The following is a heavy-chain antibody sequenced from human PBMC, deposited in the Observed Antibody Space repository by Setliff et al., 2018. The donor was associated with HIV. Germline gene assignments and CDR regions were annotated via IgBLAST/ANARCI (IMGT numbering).Heavy chain of an antibody. CDR3: AKSPNRYSPLDWFDP. Sequence: GGSLRLSCVGAGVTSRNYWMHRVRQAPGKGLEWVSGISWNSGSIGYADSVKGRFTISRDNAKNSLYLQMNSLRSEDTALYYCAKSPNRYSPLDWFDPWGQGTLVTVS. CDR2: ISWNSGSI. V-gene: IGHV3-9*02. D-gene: IGHD5-18*01. J-gene: IGHJ5*02. CDR1: GVTSRNYW.